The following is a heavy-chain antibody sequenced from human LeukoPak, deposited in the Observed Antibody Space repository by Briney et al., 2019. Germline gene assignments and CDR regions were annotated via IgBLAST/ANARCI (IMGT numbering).Heavy chain of an antibody. D-gene: IGHD1-26*01. CDR2: IRYDGSNK. CDR1: GFTFSSYG. Sequence: GGSLRLSCAASGFTFSSYGMHWVSQAPGKGLEWVAFIRYDGSNKYYADSVKGRFTISRDNSKNTLYLQMNSLRAEDTAVYYCAKHSLVGATDYYYMDVWGKGTTVTVSS. V-gene: IGHV3-30*02. CDR3: AKHSLVGATDYYYMDV. J-gene: IGHJ6*03.